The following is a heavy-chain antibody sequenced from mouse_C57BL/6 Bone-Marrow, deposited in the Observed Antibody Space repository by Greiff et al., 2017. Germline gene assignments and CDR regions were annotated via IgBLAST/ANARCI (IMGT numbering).Heavy chain of an antibody. J-gene: IGHJ4*01. D-gene: IGHD2-2*01. CDR2: INPYNGGT. CDR1: GYTFTDYY. Sequence: EVQLQQSGPVLVKPGASVKMSCKASGYTFTDYYMNWVKQSHGKSLEWIGVINPYNGGTSYNQKFKGKATLTVDKSSSPAYMELNSLTSEESAVYYCVTYGYSYAMDYWGQGTSVTVSS. V-gene: IGHV1-19*01. CDR3: VTYGYSYAMDY.